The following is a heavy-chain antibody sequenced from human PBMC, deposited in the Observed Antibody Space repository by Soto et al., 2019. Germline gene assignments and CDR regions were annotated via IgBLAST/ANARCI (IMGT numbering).Heavy chain of an antibody. CDR3: SRERTTNHFDY. V-gene: IGHV4-31*03. CDR2: TYSLGGT. CDR1: GDSIRSGAFY. J-gene: IGHJ4*02. D-gene: IGHD1-1*01. Sequence: SETLSLTCTVSGDSIRSGAFYWSWICQHPGKGLEWIGYTYSLGGTHYNPSLESRASISVDTSKNQFSLNLNSVTAADTAVYYCSRERTTNHFDYWGQGALVTVSS.